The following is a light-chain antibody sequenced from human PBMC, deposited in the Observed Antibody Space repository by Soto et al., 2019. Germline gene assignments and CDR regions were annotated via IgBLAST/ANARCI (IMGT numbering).Light chain of an antibody. CDR1: QSISSY. CDR2: DAS. J-gene: IGKJ3*01. Sequence: EIVLTQSPATLSLTPGERATLSCRASQSISSYLAGYQQKPGQAPRLLIYDASNRAAGIPTRFSGSRSGTDFTLTISSLEPEDFAVYYCQHRSNWPLFTFGPGTKVDIK. CDR3: QHRSNWPLFT. V-gene: IGKV3-11*01.